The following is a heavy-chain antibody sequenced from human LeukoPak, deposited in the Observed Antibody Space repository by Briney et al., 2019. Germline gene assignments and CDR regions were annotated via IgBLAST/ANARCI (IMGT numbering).Heavy chain of an antibody. CDR2: INPSGGST. D-gene: IGHD2-21*02. CDR1: GYTFTSYY. CDR3: ARDGAYCGGDCYSRYYYYYYMDV. J-gene: IGHJ6*03. Sequence: ASVKVSCKASGYTFTSYYMHWVRQAPGQGLEWMGIINPSGGSTSYAQKFQGRVTMTRDMSTSTVYMELSSLRSEDTAVYYCARDGAYCGGDCYSRYYYYYYMDVWGKGTTVTVSS. V-gene: IGHV1-46*01.